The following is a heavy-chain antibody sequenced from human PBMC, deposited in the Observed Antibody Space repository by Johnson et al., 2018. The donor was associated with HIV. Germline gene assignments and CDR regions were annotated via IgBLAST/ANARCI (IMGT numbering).Heavy chain of an antibody. CDR2: IWYDGSNK. Sequence: QMLLVESGGGVVQPGRSLRLSCAASGFTFSNYGMHWVRQTPGKGLEWVAVIWYDGSNKYYADSVKGRFTISRDNSENTLYLQMNSLKAEDTAVYYCASLSDDAFEFWGQGTMVIVSS. CDR1: GFTFSNYG. V-gene: IGHV3-33*01. CDR3: ASLSDDAFEF. J-gene: IGHJ3*01.